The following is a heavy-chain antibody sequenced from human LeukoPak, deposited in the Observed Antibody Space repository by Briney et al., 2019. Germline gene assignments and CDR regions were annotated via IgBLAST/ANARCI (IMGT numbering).Heavy chain of an antibody. J-gene: IGHJ4*02. CDR3: ARAILSGYPDS. CDR1: GGSISTYY. V-gene: IGHV4-59*01. D-gene: IGHD3-3*01. Sequence: SETLSLTCSVSGGSISTYYWTWIRQPPGKGLEWIGYIYYSGSTNYNPSLKSRVTISLDTSKNQFSLKLSSVTAADTGVYYCARAILSGYPDSWGQGTLVIVFS. CDR2: IYYSGST.